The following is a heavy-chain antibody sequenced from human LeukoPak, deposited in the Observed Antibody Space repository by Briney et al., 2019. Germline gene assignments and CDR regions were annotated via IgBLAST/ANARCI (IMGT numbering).Heavy chain of an antibody. D-gene: IGHD6-19*01. CDR3: ARGHSSGWFLDY. V-gene: IGHV3-30*03. CDR2: ISYDGSNK. J-gene: IGHJ4*02. CDR1: GFTFSGFW. Sequence: PGGSLRLSCAVSGFTFSGFWMSWSRQAPGKGLEWVAVISYDGSNKYYADSVKGRFTISRDNSKNTLYLQMNSLRAEDTAVYYCARGHSSGWFLDYWGQGTLVTVSS.